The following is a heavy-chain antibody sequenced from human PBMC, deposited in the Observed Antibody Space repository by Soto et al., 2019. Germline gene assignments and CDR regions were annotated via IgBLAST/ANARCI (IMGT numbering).Heavy chain of an antibody. CDR2: IKSKTDGGTT. CDR3: TTVEEVQIIDY. D-gene: IGHD1-1*01. J-gene: IGHJ4*02. CDR1: GFTFSNAW. Sequence: EVQLVESGGGLVKPGGSLRLSCAASGFTFSNAWMNWVRQAPGKGLEWVCRIKSKTDGGTTDYAAPVKGRFTISRDDSKNTLYLQMNSLKTEDTAVYYCTTVEEVQIIDYWGQGTLVTVSS. V-gene: IGHV3-15*07.